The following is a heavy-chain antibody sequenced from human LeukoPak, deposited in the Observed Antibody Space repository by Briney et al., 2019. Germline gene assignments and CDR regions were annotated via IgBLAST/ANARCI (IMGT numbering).Heavy chain of an antibody. CDR3: ARESLVASNNYMDV. Sequence: SETLSLTCSVSGGSISGYYWSWIRQPAGKGLEWIGRIYSSGSINYNPSLKSRVTMSVDTSKNQFSLKLSSVTAADTAVYYCARESLVASNNYMDVWGRGATLIVSS. CDR2: IYSSGSI. V-gene: IGHV4-4*07. J-gene: IGHJ6*03. D-gene: IGHD3-9*01. CDR1: GGSISGYY.